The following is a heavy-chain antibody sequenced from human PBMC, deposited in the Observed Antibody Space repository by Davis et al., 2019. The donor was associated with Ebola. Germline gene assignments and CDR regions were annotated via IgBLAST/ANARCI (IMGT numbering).Heavy chain of an antibody. CDR2: IRNKANSYTT. V-gene: IGHV3-72*01. D-gene: IGHD1-1*01. Sequence: PGGSLRLSCAASGFTFSDHYMDWVRQPPGKGLEWVGRIRNKANSYTTEYAASVKGRFIISRDESQNSLYLQMNSLKTEDTAVYYCARAGSNTWRDFDYWGQGTLVTVSS. CDR3: ARAGSNTWRDFDY. J-gene: IGHJ4*02. CDR1: GFTFSDHY.